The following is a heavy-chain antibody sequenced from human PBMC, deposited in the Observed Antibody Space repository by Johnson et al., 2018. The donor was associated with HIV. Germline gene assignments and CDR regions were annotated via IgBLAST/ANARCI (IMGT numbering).Heavy chain of an antibody. CDR1: GFTFDDYG. J-gene: IGHJ3*02. CDR2: ISWDGGNT. CDR3: AKDSDSYYYGSGDAFDI. Sequence: VQLVESGGNVVQPGRSLRLSCASSGFTFDDYGMSWVRQAPGKGLEWVSLISWDGGNTYYADSVKGRFIISRDNNKKSLYLQMNSLRADDTALYFCAKDSDSYYYGSGDAFDIWGQGTMVTVSS. D-gene: IGHD3-10*01. V-gene: IGHV3-43D*03.